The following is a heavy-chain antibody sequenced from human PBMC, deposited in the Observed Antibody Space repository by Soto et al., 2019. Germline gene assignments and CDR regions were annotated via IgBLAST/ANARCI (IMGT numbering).Heavy chain of an antibody. D-gene: IGHD4-4*01. CDR3: ATQWWDDYSNHQNLFAP. J-gene: IGHJ5*02. CDR2: IYYSGST. V-gene: IGHV4-31*03. CDR1: GGSISSGGYY. Sequence: PSETLSLTCTVSGGSISSGGYYWSWIRQHPGKGLEWIGYIYYSGSTYYNPSLKSRVTISVDTSKNQFSLKLSSVTAADTAVYYCATQWWDDYSNHQNLFAPWGQGTLDPVSS.